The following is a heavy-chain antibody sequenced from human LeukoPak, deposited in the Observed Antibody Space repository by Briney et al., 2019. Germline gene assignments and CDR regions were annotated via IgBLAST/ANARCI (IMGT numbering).Heavy chain of an antibody. J-gene: IGHJ5*02. V-gene: IGHV1-18*01. Sequence: ASVKVSCKASGYTFTSYGISWVRQAPGQGLEWMGWISVYNGNTKYVQKFQGRVTMTTDTSTRTAYMELRSLRSDDTAVYYCARGRRLELPFDPWGQGTLVTVSS. CDR3: ARGRRLELPFDP. CDR2: ISVYNGNT. D-gene: IGHD1-7*01. CDR1: GYTFTSYG.